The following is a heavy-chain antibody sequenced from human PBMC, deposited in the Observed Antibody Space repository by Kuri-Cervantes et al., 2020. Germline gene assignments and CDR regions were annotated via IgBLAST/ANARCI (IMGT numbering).Heavy chain of an antibody. V-gene: IGHV4-39*02. CDR1: GGSISSGGYY. CDR3: ARDLRLLWFGESGPYYYGMDV. Sequence: SETLSLTCTVSGGSISSGGYYWSWIRQHPGKGLEWIGSIYYSGSTYYNPSLKSRVTISVDTSKNQFSLKLSSVTAADTAVYYCARDLRLLWFGESGPYYYGMDVWGQGTTVTVSS. CDR2: IYYSGST. J-gene: IGHJ6*02. D-gene: IGHD3-10*01.